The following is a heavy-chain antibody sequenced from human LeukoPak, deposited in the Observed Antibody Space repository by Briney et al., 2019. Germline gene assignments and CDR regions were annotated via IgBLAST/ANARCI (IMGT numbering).Heavy chain of an antibody. D-gene: IGHD3-10*01. Sequence: SVKVSCKASGGTFSSYAINWVRQAPGQGLEWMGRIIPILGIANYAQKFQGRVTITADKSTSTAYMELSSLRSEDTAVYYCAGRTAYYYGSGSYSFDYWGQGTLVTVSS. CDR3: AGRTAYYYGSGSYSFDY. CDR1: GGTFSSYA. CDR2: IIPILGIA. J-gene: IGHJ4*02. V-gene: IGHV1-69*04.